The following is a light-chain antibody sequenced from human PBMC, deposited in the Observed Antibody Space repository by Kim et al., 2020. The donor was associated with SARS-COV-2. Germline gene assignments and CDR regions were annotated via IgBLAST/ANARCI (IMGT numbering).Light chain of an antibody. J-gene: IGKJ1*01. CDR1: QSVRIN. Sequence: VSPGERVTLSCRASQSVRINVAWYQQRAGQAPRLLIYGASTRTTDIPVRSSGSGSGTEFTLTISSLQSEDFAVYYCQQYDSWPRTFGQGTKVDIK. CDR3: QQYDSWPRT. CDR2: GAS. V-gene: IGKV3D-15*01.